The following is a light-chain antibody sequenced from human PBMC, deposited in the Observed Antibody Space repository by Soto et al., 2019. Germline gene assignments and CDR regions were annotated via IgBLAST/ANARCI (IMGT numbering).Light chain of an antibody. CDR3: SSFTNTITHYA. CDR1: SSDVGAYNY. CDR2: EVS. Sequence: QSALTQPRSVSGSPGQSVTVSCTGTSSDVGAYNYVSWFQHHLGKAPKLIIYEVSYRPSGVSNRFSGSKSGDTASLTISGLQAEDEADYYCSSFTNTITHYAFGTGTKLTVL. J-gene: IGLJ1*01. V-gene: IGLV2-14*01.